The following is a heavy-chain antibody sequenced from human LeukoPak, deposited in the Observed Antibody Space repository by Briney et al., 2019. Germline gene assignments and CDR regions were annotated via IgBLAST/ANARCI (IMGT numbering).Heavy chain of an antibody. V-gene: IGHV3-23*01. CDR3: ARYIAAAGRFDY. Sequence: GGSLRLSCAASGFTFSSYAMSWVRQAPGKGLEWVSAISGSGGSTYYADSVKGRFTISRDNSKNTLYLQMNSLRAEDAAVYYCARYIAAAGRFDYWGQGTLVTVSS. J-gene: IGHJ4*02. CDR1: GFTFSSYA. D-gene: IGHD6-13*01. CDR2: ISGSGGST.